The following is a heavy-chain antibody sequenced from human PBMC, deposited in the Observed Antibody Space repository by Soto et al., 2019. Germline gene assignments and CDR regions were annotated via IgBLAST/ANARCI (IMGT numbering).Heavy chain of an antibody. CDR2: IYSSGTT. V-gene: IGHV4-31*02. D-gene: IGHD6-19*01. Sequence: DLEWIGYIYSSGTTYYNPSLKSRITISVDTPKNQFSLKLSSVTAADTAVYYCARESLSSGYYFGIDYWGQGTLVTVSS. CDR3: ARESLSSGYYFGIDY. J-gene: IGHJ4*02.